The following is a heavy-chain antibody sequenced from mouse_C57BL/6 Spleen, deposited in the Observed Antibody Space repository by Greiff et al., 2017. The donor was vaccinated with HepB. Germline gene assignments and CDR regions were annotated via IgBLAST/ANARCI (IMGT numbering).Heavy chain of an antibody. CDR2: IDPSDSYT. V-gene: IGHV1-59*01. CDR1: GFNIKNTY. D-gene: IGHD1-1*01. J-gene: IGHJ3*01. Sequence: VQLQQSVAELVRPGASVKLSCTASGFNIKNTYMHWVKQRPEQGLEWIGVIDPSDSYTNYNQKFKGKATLTVDTSSSTAYMQLSSLTSEDSAVYYCAREYYGSSSPWFAYWGQGTLVTVSA. CDR3: AREYYGSSSPWFAY.